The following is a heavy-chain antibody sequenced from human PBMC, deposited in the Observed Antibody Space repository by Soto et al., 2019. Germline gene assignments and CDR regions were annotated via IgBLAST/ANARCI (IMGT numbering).Heavy chain of an antibody. D-gene: IGHD2-21*02. CDR2: VNPYGAST. Sequence: GASGKVSCTASGYSSSKYYTHWARQAPGQGLEWMGIVNPYGASTNYAQRFQGRVTLTRDTSTNTDYMELSRLTSDDTATYYCASVTTIWSNWGQGTLVTVSS. V-gene: IGHV1-46*01. J-gene: IGHJ4*02. CDR1: GYSSSKYY. CDR3: ASVTTIWSN.